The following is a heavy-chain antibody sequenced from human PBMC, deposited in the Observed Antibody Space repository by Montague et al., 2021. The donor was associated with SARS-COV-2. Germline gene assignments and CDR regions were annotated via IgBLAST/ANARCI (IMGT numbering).Heavy chain of an antibody. V-gene: IGHV4-4*07. D-gene: IGHD4/OR15-4a*01. Sequence: SETLSLTCTASGGSISSYYWSWIRQPAGKGLEWIGRIYPSGSTKYNPSLKSRVTMSVDTSKNQFSLKLSSVTAADTAVYYCARDHMTILFMAYYYGMDVWGQGTTVTVSS. CDR1: GGSISSYY. CDR3: ARDHMTILFMAYYYGMDV. J-gene: IGHJ6*02. CDR2: IYPSGST.